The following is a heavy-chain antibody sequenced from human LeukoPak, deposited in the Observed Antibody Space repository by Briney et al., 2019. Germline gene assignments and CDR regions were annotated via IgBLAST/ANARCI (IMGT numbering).Heavy chain of an antibody. D-gene: IGHD3-10*02. CDR3: AELGITMIGGV. Sequence: GGSLRLSCAASGFTVSSNYMSWVRQAPGKGLEWVSYISTSGSTIYYADSVKGRFTISRDNAKNSLYLQMNSLRAEDTAVYYCAELGITMIGGVWGKGTTVTISS. J-gene: IGHJ6*04. CDR1: GFTVSSNY. V-gene: IGHV3-11*04. CDR2: ISTSGSTI.